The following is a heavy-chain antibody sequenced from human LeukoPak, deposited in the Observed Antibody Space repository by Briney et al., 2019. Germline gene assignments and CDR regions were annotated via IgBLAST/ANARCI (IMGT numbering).Heavy chain of an antibody. CDR3: ARDDSGGTYSYYYMDV. J-gene: IGHJ6*03. D-gene: IGHD1-26*01. CDR2: ISSTSTYI. V-gene: IGHV3-21*06. Sequence: GGSLRLSCAASGFTFTGSIMNWVREAPGKGPGWVSSISSTSTYIYYADSVKGRFTISRDNAKNSLYLQMNSLRDEDTAVYYCARDDSGGTYSYYYMDVWGKGTTVTVSS. CDR1: GFTFTGSI.